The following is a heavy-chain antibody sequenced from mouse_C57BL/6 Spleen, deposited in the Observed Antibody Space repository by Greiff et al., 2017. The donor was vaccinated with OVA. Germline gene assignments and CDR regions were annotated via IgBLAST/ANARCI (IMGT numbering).Heavy chain of an antibody. V-gene: IGHV5-9*01. D-gene: IGHD2-1*01. J-gene: IGHJ3*01. CDR1: GFTFSSYT. CDR3: ARVYGNYGWFAY. Sequence: EVMLVESGGGLVKPGGSLKLSCAASGFTFSSYTMSWVRQTPEKRLEWVATISGGGGNTYYPDSVKGRFTLSRDNAKNTLYLQMSSLRCEDTALYDCARVYGNYGWFAYWGQGTLVTVSA. CDR2: ISGGGGNT.